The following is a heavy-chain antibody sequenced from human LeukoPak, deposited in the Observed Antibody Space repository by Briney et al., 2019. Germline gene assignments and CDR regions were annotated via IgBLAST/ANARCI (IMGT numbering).Heavy chain of an antibody. J-gene: IGHJ4*02. CDR2: IYYSGST. V-gene: IGHV4-59*01. CDR1: GGSISSYY. CDR3: ARAVYDSSGYLDY. Sequence: SETLSLTCTVSGGSISSYYWSWIRQPPGKGLEWIGYIYYSGSTNYNPSLKSRVTISVDTSKNQFSLKLSSVTAADTAVYYCARAVYDSSGYLDYWGQGTLVTVSS. D-gene: IGHD3-22*01.